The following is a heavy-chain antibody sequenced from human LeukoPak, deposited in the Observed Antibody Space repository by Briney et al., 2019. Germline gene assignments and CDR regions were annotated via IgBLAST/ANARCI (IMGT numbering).Heavy chain of an antibody. J-gene: IGHJ6*03. Sequence: ASVKVSCKASGYTFTSYDINWVRQATGQGLEWMGWMNPNSGNTGYAQKFQGRVTITRNTSISTAYMELSSLRSEDTAVYYCARVPISTYSRSPNYYYYYMDVWGKGTTVTISS. CDR1: GYTFTSYD. CDR3: ARVPISTYSRSPNYYYYYMDV. CDR2: MNPNSGNT. D-gene: IGHD1-26*01. V-gene: IGHV1-8*03.